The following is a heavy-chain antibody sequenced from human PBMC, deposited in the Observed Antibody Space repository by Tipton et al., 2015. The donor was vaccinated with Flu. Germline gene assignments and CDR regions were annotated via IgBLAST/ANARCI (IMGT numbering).Heavy chain of an antibody. CDR3: ARDEGVVNYYFGMDV. V-gene: IGHV3-20*04. Sequence: SLRLSCAASGFTFDDYGMSWVRQAPGKGLEWVSGINWNGGTTGYADSVKGRFTISRDNSKNTLYLQMNGLRAEDTAVYYCARDEGVVNYYFGMDVWGQGTTVTVSS. CDR1: GFTFDDYG. CDR2: INWNGGTT. J-gene: IGHJ6*01.